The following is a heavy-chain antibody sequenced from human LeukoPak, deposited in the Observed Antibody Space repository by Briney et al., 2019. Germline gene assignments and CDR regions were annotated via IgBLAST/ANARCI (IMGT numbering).Heavy chain of an antibody. D-gene: IGHD6-19*01. Sequence: GGSLRLSCAASGFTFSSYWMSWVRQAPGKGLEWVANIKQDGSEKYYVDSVKGRFTISRDNAKNSLYLQMNSLRAEDTAVYYCARVRAVAGWVYYYCMDVWGKGTTVTVSS. CDR2: IKQDGSEK. J-gene: IGHJ6*03. CDR1: GFTFSSYW. CDR3: ARVRAVAGWVYYYCMDV. V-gene: IGHV3-7*01.